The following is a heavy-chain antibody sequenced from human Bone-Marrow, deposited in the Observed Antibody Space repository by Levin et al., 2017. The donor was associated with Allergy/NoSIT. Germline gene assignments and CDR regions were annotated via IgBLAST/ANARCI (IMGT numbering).Heavy chain of an antibody. J-gene: IGHJ4*02. CDR2: INPDSGGA. CDR1: GYTFSDHY. CDR3: ARGAAAAGLHYFDY. D-gene: IGHD6-13*01. V-gene: IGHV1-2*02. Sequence: ASVKVSCKASGYTFSDHYIHWVRQTPGQGLEWMAWINPDSGGAIKAQKFQGSITMTTDTSINTAFMELNSLRSDDTAVYYCARGAAAAGLHYFDYWGQGTLVTVSS.